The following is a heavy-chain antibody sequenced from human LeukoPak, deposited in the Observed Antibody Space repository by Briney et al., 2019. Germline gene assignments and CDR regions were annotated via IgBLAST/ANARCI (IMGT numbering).Heavy chain of an antibody. D-gene: IGHD4-23*01. J-gene: IGHJ5*01. V-gene: IGHV1-2*02. Sequence: ASVRVSCKASGYSFTASYMHWVRQAPRQGLEWVGCINPKNGDTSSAQRFQGRVTMTRNTSFSTAYMDLSSLRSNDTAVYYCVRDDYNGNSFDSWGPGTLVTVSS. CDR3: VRDDYNGNSFDS. CDR2: INPKNGDT. CDR1: GYSFTASY.